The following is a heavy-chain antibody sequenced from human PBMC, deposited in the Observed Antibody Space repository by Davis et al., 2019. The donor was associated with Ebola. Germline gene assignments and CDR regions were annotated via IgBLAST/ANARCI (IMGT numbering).Heavy chain of an antibody. CDR2: FDPEDNEI. Sequence: ASVKVSCKVSGYILTELSIHWVRQAPGQGLEWMGNFDPEDNEIIYAHKFEGRVTMTEDTSTHTAYMELSSLRSEDTAVYYCARGIAAANDYWGQGTLVTVSS. V-gene: IGHV1-24*01. J-gene: IGHJ4*02. CDR1: GYILTELS. D-gene: IGHD6-13*01. CDR3: ARGIAAANDY.